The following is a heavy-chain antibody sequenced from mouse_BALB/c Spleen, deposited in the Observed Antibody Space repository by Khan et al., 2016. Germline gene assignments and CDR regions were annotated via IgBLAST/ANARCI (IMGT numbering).Heavy chain of an antibody. J-gene: IGHJ2*01. Sequence: VQLKESGPGLVKPSQSLSLTCTVTGYSITSYYAWNWIRQFPGNKLEWMGYISYSGSTSYNPSLKSRISITRDTSKNQFFLQLNSVTTEDTATYYCARYYYGSSYFDYWGQGTTLTVSS. D-gene: IGHD1-1*01. CDR2: ISYSGST. CDR1: GYSITSYYA. V-gene: IGHV3-2*02. CDR3: ARYYYGSSYFDY.